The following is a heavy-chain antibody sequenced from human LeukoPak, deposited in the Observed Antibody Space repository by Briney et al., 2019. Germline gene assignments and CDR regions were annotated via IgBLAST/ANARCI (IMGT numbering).Heavy chain of an antibody. CDR2: ISTSTSTI. Sequence: PGGSLRLSCAASGFTFSSYSMNWVRHAPGKGLEWVSYISTSTSTIYYADSVKGRFTISRDNVKNSLYLQMNSLRAEDTAVYYCASQQQFSPGIRYWGQGTLVTVSS. V-gene: IGHV3-48*04. CDR3: ASQQQFSPGIRY. D-gene: IGHD6-13*01. J-gene: IGHJ4*02. CDR1: GFTFSSYS.